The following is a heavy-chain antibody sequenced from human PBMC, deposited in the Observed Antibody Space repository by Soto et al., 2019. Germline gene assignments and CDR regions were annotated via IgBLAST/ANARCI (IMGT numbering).Heavy chain of an antibody. D-gene: IGHD2-21*02. CDR1: GFSLNTGGLG. Sequence: QITLKESGPTLVKPTQTLTLTCTFSGFSLNTGGLGVGWIRQPPGKALEWLALIYWDDDKRYSPSLKSMLSITKDPSNNQVVLTMTNMDPVDTATYYCTHSRCGGDCLQSYSSHYYYGMDVWGQGTTVTVSS. J-gene: IGHJ6*02. CDR3: THSRCGGDCLQSYSSHYYYGMDV. CDR2: IYWDDDK. V-gene: IGHV2-5*02.